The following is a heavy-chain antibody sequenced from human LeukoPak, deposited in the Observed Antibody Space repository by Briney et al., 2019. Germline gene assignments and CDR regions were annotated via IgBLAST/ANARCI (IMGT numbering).Heavy chain of an antibody. Sequence: PGGSLRLSCAASGFTFSSYSMNWVRQAPGKGLEWVSYISSSSSTIYYADSVKGRFTISRDNAKNSLYLQMNSLRAEDTAVYYCARIDYGGNSGEPDYWGQGTLVTVSS. CDR2: ISSSSSTI. V-gene: IGHV3-48*04. CDR3: ARIDYGGNSGEPDY. D-gene: IGHD4-23*01. CDR1: GFTFSSYS. J-gene: IGHJ4*02.